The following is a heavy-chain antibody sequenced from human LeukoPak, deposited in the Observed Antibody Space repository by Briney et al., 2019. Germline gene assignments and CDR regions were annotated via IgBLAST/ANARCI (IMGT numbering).Heavy chain of an antibody. J-gene: IGHJ6*03. CDR3: AKDGGDSGSYDNYYYYMDV. Sequence: GGSLRLSCAASGFTFDDYAMHWVRQAPGKGLEWVSLISWDGGSTYYADSVKGRFTISRDNSKNSLYLQMNSLRAEDTALYYCAKDGGDSGSYDNYYYYMDVWGKGTTVTVSS. CDR1: GFTFDDYA. CDR2: ISWDGGST. D-gene: IGHD1-26*01. V-gene: IGHV3-43D*03.